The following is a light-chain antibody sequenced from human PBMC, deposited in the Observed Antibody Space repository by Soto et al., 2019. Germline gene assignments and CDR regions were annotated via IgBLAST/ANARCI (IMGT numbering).Light chain of an antibody. CDR2: LGS. V-gene: IGKV2-28*01. CDR3: MQSLQTPLT. J-gene: IGKJ4*01. Sequence: DIEMTQSPLSLPVTPGEPASISCRSSQNLLHSNGYNYLDWYLQKPGQSPQLLIFLGSNRASGVPDRFSGSGSGTDFTLKISRVEAEDVGVYYCMQSLQTPLTFGGGTKVDI. CDR1: QNLLHSNGYNY.